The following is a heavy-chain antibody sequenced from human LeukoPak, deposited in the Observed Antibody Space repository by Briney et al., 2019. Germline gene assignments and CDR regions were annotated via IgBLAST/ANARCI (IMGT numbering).Heavy chain of an antibody. CDR1: GFTFSSYS. Sequence: GGSLRLSCAASGFTFSSYSMNWVRQAPGKGLEWVSSISSSSYIYYADSVKGRFTISRDSAKNSLYLQMNSLRAEDTAVYYCARHYYDSSGYLFWGQGTLVTVSS. J-gene: IGHJ4*02. CDR3: ARHYYDSSGYLF. CDR2: ISSSSYI. D-gene: IGHD3-22*01. V-gene: IGHV3-21*01.